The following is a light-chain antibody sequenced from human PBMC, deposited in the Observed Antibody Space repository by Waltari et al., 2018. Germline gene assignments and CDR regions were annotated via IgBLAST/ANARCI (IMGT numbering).Light chain of an antibody. Sequence: DIQMTQSPSSLSASVGDTVTITCRASQSISSWLDWYQQKPGKAPKLLIYKASSLQSGVPSRFSGCGSGTDFTLTISSLQPEDFATYYCLQYYSSPYSFGQGTKVEIK. J-gene: IGKJ2*03. V-gene: IGKV1-12*01. CDR1: QSISSW. CDR2: KAS. CDR3: LQYYSSPYS.